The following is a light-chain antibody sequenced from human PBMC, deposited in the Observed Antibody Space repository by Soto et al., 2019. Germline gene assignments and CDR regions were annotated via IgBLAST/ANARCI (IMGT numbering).Light chain of an antibody. V-gene: IGLV2-23*02. CDR3: CSYAGSSTYV. CDR2: EVT. CDR1: SSDVGSYDF. J-gene: IGLJ1*01. Sequence: QSVLTQPASVSGSPGQPITISCTGSSSDVGSYDFVSWYQQQPGKAPQLMIYEVTKRPSGVSNRFSGSKSGNTASLTISGLQAEDETDYYCCSYAGSSTYVFGTGTKVTVL.